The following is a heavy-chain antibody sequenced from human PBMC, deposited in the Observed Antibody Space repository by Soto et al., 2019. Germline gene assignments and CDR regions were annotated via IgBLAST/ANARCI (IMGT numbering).Heavy chain of an antibody. CDR3: ARIGYCSSTSCSIPAPLDY. CDR1: GYTFTSYA. J-gene: IGHJ4*02. CDR2: INAGNGNT. D-gene: IGHD2-2*01. V-gene: IGHV1-3*01. Sequence: ASVKFSCKSSGYTFTSYAMHWVRQAPGQRLEWMGWINAGNGNTKYSQKFQGRVTITRDTSASTAYMELSSLRSEDTAVYYCARIGYCSSTSCSIPAPLDYWGQGNLVTGAS.